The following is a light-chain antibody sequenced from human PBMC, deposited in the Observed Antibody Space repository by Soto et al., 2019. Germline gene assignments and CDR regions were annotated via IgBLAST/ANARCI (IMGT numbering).Light chain of an antibody. Sequence: QSVLTQPASVSGSPGQSITISCTGTSSDVGGYNAVSWYQQHPGKATKLMIYDVTNRPSGASNRFSGSKSGNAASLTISGLQAEDEADYYCGSYATGGAYVFGTGTKLTVL. CDR3: GSYATGGAYV. V-gene: IGLV2-14*01. CDR2: DVT. CDR1: SSDVGGYNA. J-gene: IGLJ1*01.